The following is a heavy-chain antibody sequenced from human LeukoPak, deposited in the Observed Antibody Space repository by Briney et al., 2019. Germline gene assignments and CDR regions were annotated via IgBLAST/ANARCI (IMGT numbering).Heavy chain of an antibody. J-gene: IGHJ3*02. D-gene: IGHD3-22*01. CDR2: IKSKTDGGTT. V-gene: IGHV3-15*01. CDR3: TTHMIVVVRSENAFDI. CDR1: GFTFSNAW. Sequence: GGSLRLSCAASGFTFSNAWMSWVRQAPGKGLEWVGRIKSKTDGGTTDYAAPVKGRFTISRDDSKNTLYLQMNSLKTEDTAVYYCTTHMIVVVRSENAFDIWGQGTMVTVSS.